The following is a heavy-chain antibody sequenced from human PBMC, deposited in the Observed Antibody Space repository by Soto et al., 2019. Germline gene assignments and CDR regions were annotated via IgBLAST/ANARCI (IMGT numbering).Heavy chain of an antibody. CDR3: ARVTGFGESYFDY. D-gene: IGHD3-10*01. J-gene: IGHJ4*02. V-gene: IGHV3-21*01. Sequence: PGGSLRLSCAASGFTFSSYSMNWVRQAPGKGLEWVSSISSSSSYIYYADSVKGRFTISRDNAKNSLYLQMNSLRAEDTAVYYCARVTGFGESYFDYWGQGTLVTVSS. CDR1: GFTFSSYS. CDR2: ISSSSSYI.